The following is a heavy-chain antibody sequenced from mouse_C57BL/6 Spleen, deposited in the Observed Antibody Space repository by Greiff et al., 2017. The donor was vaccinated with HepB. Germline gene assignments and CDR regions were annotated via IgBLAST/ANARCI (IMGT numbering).Heavy chain of an antibody. CDR2: ILPGSGST. Sequence: VKLMESGAELMKPGASVKLSCKATGYTFTGYWIEWVKQRPGHGLEWIGEILPGSGSTNYNEKFKGKATFTADTSSNTAYMQLSSLTTEDSAIYYCARSRAYYYGSVWYFDVWGTGTTVTVSS. J-gene: IGHJ1*03. CDR3: ARSRAYYYGSVWYFDV. V-gene: IGHV1-9*01. CDR1: GYTFTGYW. D-gene: IGHD1-1*01.